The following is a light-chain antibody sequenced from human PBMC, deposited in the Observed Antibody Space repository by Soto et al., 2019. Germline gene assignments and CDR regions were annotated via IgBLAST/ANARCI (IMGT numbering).Light chain of an antibody. J-gene: IGKJ1*01. CDR3: QQYGSSSWT. CDR1: QSVSSY. CDR2: DAS. V-gene: IGKV3-11*01. Sequence: EIVLTQSPATLSLSPCERATLSCRASQSVSSYLAWYQQKPGQAPRLLIYDASNRATGIPARFSGSGSGTDFTLTISRLEPEDFAVYYCQQYGSSSWTFGQGTKVDIK.